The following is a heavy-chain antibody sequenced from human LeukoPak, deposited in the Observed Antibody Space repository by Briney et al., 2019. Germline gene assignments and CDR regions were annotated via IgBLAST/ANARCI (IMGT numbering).Heavy chain of an antibody. CDR3: ARGGAVAGSF. Sequence: GGSLRLSCAASGFTFSSYEMNWVRQAPGKGLEWVSYISSSGSTTYYADSVKGRFTISRDNAKNSLYLQMNSLRGEDTAVYYCARGGAVAGSFWGQGTLVTVSS. CDR2: ISSSGSTT. J-gene: IGHJ4*02. D-gene: IGHD6-19*01. V-gene: IGHV3-48*03. CDR1: GFTFSSYE.